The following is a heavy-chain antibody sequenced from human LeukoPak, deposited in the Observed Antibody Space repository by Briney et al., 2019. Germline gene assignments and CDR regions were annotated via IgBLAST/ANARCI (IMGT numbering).Heavy chain of an antibody. Sequence: SETLSLTCNVSGGSISDYYWSWIRQPPGKGLEWIGYIYYSGSTNYNPSLKSRVTISVDTSKNQFSLKLSSVTAADTAVYYCARVRGVTYYFDYWGQGTLVTVSS. D-gene: IGHD3-10*01. CDR3: ARVRGVTYYFDY. V-gene: IGHV4-59*12. CDR1: GGSISDYY. CDR2: IYYSGST. J-gene: IGHJ4*02.